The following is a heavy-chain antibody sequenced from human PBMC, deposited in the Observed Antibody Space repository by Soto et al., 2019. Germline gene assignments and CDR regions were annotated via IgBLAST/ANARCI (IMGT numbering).Heavy chain of an antibody. CDR1: GFTFSSYA. D-gene: IGHD1-7*01. CDR3: ARVNLGLYNWFDP. V-gene: IGHV3-30-3*01. J-gene: IGHJ5*02. CDR2: ISYDGSNK. Sequence: GGSLRLSCAASGFTFSSYAMHWVRQAPGKGLEWVAVISYDGSNKYYADSVKGRFTISRDNSKNTLYLQMNSLRAEDTAVYYCARVNLGLYNWFDPWGQGTLVTVSS.